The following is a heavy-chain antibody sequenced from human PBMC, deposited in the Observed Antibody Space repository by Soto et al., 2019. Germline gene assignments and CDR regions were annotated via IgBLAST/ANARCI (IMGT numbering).Heavy chain of an antibody. V-gene: IGHV1-46*03. CDR2: INPSGGST. D-gene: IGHD3-3*01. CDR1: GYTFTSYY. CDR3: ARDQGDYDSWSADQPLYYYYMDV. Sequence: QVQLVQSGAEVKKPGASVKVSCKASGYTFTSYYMHWVRQAPGQGLEWMGIINPSGGSTSYAQKFQGRVTMTRDTSTSTVYMELSSLRSEDTAVYYCARDQGDYDSWSADQPLYYYYMDVWGKGTTVTVSS. J-gene: IGHJ6*03.